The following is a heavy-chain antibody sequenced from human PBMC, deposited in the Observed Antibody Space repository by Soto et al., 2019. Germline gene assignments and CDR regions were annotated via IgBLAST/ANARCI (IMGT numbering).Heavy chain of an antibody. D-gene: IGHD2-21*02. CDR1: GASIRSTDYY. V-gene: IGHV4-30-4*01. J-gene: IGHJ5*02. CDR2: VYYTGST. Sequence: SETLSLTCTVSGASIRSTDYYWSWIRQAPGKGLEWIGYVYYTGSTYYNPSLMSRLTISVDTSKNQFSLKLTSVTAAETAMYYCVRTAREGAVAPHWFDRWGQGTQVTVSS. CDR3: VRTAREGAVAPHWFDR.